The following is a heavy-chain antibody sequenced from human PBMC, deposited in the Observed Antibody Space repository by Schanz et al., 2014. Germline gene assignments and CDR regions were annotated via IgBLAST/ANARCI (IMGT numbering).Heavy chain of an antibody. CDR3: ARDGVDAAAGGNY. CDR1: GYTFVSYS. V-gene: IGHV1-46*03. D-gene: IGHD6-13*01. Sequence: QVQLVQSGAEVKKPGASVKVSCKASGYTFVSYSMHWVRQAPGQGLEWMGIINPSGGGTSYALRFQDRVTVTRDTSRSTVYMELRSLRSDDTAVYYCARDGVDAAAGGNYWGQGTLVTVSS. CDR2: INPSGGGT. J-gene: IGHJ4*02.